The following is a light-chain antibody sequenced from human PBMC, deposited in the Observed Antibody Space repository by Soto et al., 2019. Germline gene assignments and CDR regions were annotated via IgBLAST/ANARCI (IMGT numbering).Light chain of an antibody. Sequence: EIVMTQSPATLSVSPGERATLSCRASQSVSSNLAWYQQKPGQAPRLLIYGASTRATGIPARLSGSGSGTEFTLTISSLKSEDFAVYYCQQYNNWPPTFGQGTKVEIK. V-gene: IGKV3-15*01. CDR2: GAS. CDR3: QQYNNWPPT. CDR1: QSVSSN. J-gene: IGKJ1*01.